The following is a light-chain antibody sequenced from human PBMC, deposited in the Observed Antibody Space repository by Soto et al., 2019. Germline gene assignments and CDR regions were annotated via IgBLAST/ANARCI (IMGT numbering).Light chain of an antibody. CDR3: SSYTSSSTPLV. CDR1: SSDVGGYNY. CDR2: DVS. Sequence: ALTQPASVSGSPGQSITISCTGTSSDVGGYNYVSWYQQHPGKAPKLMIYDVSNRPSGVSNRFSGSKSGNTASLTISGLQAEDEADYYCSSYTSSSTPLVFGTGTKLTVL. V-gene: IGLV2-14*01. J-gene: IGLJ1*01.